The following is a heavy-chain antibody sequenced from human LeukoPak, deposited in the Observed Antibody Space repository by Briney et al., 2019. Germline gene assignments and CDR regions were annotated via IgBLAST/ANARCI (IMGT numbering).Heavy chain of an antibody. CDR1: GGTFRNYA. D-gene: IGHD4-11*01. V-gene: IGHV1-69*13. CDR3: ASPKEDSDYYFDY. J-gene: IGHJ4*02. Sequence: SVNVSFKASGGTFRNYAISWVRQAPGQGLEWMGGLIPLFGRAEYAQRFQGRVTITADESTNTAYMEVSSLTSEDTAVYYCASPKEDSDYYFDYWGQGTLVTVSS. CDR2: LIPLFGRA.